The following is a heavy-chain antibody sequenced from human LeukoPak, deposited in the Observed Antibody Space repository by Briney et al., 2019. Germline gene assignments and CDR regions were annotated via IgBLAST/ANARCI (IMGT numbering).Heavy chain of an antibody. CDR2: ISSSGSSI. CDR3: ARRQYCSGRNCYTNAMDV. V-gene: IGHV3-21*01. D-gene: IGHD2-15*01. Sequence: GGSLRLSCAASGLTFSSYTMSWVRQAPGKGPEWVSSISSSGSSISYADSVKGRFSISRDNAKTSLYLQMDSLRAEDTAVYYCARRQYCSGRNCYTNAMDVWGQGTTVTVSS. CDR1: GLTFSSYT. J-gene: IGHJ6*02.